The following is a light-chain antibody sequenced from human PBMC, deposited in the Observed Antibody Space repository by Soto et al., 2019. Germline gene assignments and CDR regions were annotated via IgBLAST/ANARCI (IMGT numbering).Light chain of an antibody. Sequence: QSALTQPPSVSGAPGQRVTISCTGGSSNIGAGYDVHWYQQLPGTAPKLLIFGNGNRPSGVPDRFSGSKSGTSASLAITGLQAEDEADYYCQSYDSSLSGQLFGGGTKLTVL. CDR1: SSNIGAGYD. CDR2: GNG. V-gene: IGLV1-40*01. J-gene: IGLJ3*02. CDR3: QSYDSSLSGQL.